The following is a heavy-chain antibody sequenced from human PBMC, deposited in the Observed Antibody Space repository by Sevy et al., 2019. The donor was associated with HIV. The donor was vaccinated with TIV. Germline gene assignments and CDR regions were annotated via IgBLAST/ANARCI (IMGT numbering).Heavy chain of an antibody. J-gene: IGHJ2*01. CDR2: ISSSSSYI. D-gene: IGHD4-17*01. Sequence: GGSLRLSCAASGFTFSSYSMNWVRQAPGKGLEWVSSISSSSSYIYYADSVKGRFTISRDNAKNSLYLQMNSLRAEDTAVYYCATDSDDYGDEYFDLWGRGTLVTVSS. CDR1: GFTFSSYS. CDR3: ATDSDDYGDEYFDL. V-gene: IGHV3-21*01.